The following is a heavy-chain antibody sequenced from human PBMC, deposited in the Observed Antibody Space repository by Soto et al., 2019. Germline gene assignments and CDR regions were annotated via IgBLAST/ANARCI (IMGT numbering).Heavy chain of an antibody. CDR1: GYTFTNYG. V-gene: IGHV1-18*01. CDR3: ARTTVTASYYYMDV. Sequence: SVKVSCKASGYTFTNYGFTWVRQAPGQGLEWLGWISTYNGNTKYAQKVQGRLTMTTDTSTSTANMELTSLRSDDTALYYCARTTVTASYYYMDVWGKGSTVTVSS. CDR2: ISTYNGNT. D-gene: IGHD4-17*01. J-gene: IGHJ6*03.